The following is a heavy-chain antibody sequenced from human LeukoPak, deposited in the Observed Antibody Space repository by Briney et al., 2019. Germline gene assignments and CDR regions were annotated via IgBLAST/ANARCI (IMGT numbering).Heavy chain of an antibody. J-gene: IGHJ4*02. Sequence: ASVKVSCKASGYTFTRYYMHWVRQAPGQGLEWMGWINPNSGGTNYAQKFQGRVTMTRDTSISTAYMELSRLRSDDTAVYYCARGSPYYDSSGYSRANFDYWGQGTLVTVSS. V-gene: IGHV1-2*02. CDR1: GYTFTRYY. D-gene: IGHD3-22*01. CDR3: ARGSPYYDSSGYSRANFDY. CDR2: INPNSGGT.